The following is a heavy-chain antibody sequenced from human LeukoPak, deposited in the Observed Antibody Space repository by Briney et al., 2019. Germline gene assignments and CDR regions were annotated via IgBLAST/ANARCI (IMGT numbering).Heavy chain of an antibody. CDR1: GFTFDDYA. V-gene: IGHV3-9*01. Sequence: GGSLRLSCAASGFTFDDYAMHWVRQTPGKGLEWVSHISWNSATIEYADSVKGRFTISRDNAKNSLYLQINSLRAEDTAVYYCARGGYSSSWYYRNWGQGTLVTVSS. D-gene: IGHD6-13*01. J-gene: IGHJ4*02. CDR3: ARGGYSSSWYYRN. CDR2: ISWNSATI.